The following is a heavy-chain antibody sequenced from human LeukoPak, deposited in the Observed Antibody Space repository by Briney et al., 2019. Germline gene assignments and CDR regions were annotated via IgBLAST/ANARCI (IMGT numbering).Heavy chain of an antibody. CDR2: ISASGDRT. CDR3: ARPYYYDSSGYYYGFDY. D-gene: IGHD3-22*01. V-gene: IGHV3-23*01. Sequence: PGGSLRLSCVTSGFTFSSYAMTWVRQPPGKGLEWVAAISASGDRTYYADSVKGRFTISRDNSKNTLYLQMNSLRAEDTAVYYCARPYYYDSSGYYYGFDYWGQGTLVTVSS. J-gene: IGHJ4*02. CDR1: GFTFSSYA.